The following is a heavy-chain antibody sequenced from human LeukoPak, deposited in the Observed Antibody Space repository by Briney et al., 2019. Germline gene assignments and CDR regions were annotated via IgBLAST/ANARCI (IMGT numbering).Heavy chain of an antibody. Sequence: PSETLSLTCTVSGGAISFYHWSWIRQPAGKGLEWIGRIYSNGNTNYNPSLKSRVTMSLDTSKNQLSLQLISVTAADTAVYYCASERAYCSSTSCPSIWGQGTMVTVSS. J-gene: IGHJ3*02. CDR3: ASERAYCSSTSCPSI. CDR2: IYSNGNT. CDR1: GGAISFYH. D-gene: IGHD2-2*01. V-gene: IGHV4-4*07.